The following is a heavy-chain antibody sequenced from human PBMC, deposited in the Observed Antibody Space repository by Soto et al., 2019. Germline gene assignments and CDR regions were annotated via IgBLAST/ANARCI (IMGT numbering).Heavy chain of an antibody. Sequence: QVQLEESGGGVVQSGRSLRLSCEASGFIFSNFGMHWVRQAPGKGLEWVAVIWYDGNKKYYVDSVKGRFTISRDNSKNTLYLQRDSLRVDDTAVYYCAREPQRQGGFDVWRQGTTVTVS. J-gene: IGHJ6*02. D-gene: IGHD3-16*01. V-gene: IGHV3-33*01. CDR2: IWYDGNKK. CDR3: AREPQRQGGFDV. CDR1: GFIFSNFG.